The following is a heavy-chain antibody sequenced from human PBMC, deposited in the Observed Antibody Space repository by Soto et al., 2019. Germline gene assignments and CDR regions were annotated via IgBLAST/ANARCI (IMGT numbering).Heavy chain of an antibody. V-gene: IGHV1-46*01. CDR1: GYTFTSYY. D-gene: IGHD7-27*01. Sequence: ASVKVSCKASGYTFTSYYMHWVRQAPGQGLEWMGIINPSGGSTSYAQKFQGRVTMTRDTSTSTVYMELSSLRSEDTAVYYCARDQTLTGVSLSFLNWGQGTLVTVSS. CDR3: ARDQTLTGVSLSFLN. J-gene: IGHJ4*02. CDR2: INPSGGST.